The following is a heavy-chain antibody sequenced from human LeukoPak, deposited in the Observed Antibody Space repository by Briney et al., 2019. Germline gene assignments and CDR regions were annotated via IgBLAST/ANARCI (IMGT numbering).Heavy chain of an antibody. V-gene: IGHV3-30*03. CDR2: ISYDGSYK. Sequence: GGSLRLSCAASGFTFTTYGMHWVRQAPGKGLEWVAVISYDGSYKYYVDSVKGRFTISRDNAKNTLYLQMNSLRAEDTAVYYCARESGIAAALDLWGQGTLVTVSS. D-gene: IGHD6-13*01. CDR1: GFTFTTYG. J-gene: IGHJ5*02. CDR3: ARESGIAAALDL.